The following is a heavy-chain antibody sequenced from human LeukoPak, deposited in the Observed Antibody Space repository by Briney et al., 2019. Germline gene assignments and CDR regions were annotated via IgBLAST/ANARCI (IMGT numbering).Heavy chain of an antibody. J-gene: IGHJ6*02. CDR3: AREALSEVFGLDV. V-gene: IGHV1-46*01. CDR1: GYTFTDYA. Sequence: ASVKVSCKASGYTFTDYAVHWVRQAPGQVLEWLGIFYPNSAYTIYAQTFQGRVTMTGDASTDSAYMELSSLRSEDTAIYFCAREALSEVFGLDVWGQGTTVTVSS. CDR2: FYPNSAYT.